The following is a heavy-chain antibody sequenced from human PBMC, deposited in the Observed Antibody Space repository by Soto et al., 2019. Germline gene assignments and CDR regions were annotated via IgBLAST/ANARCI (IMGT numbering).Heavy chain of an antibody. CDR1: GYSFTSYW. Sequence: GESLKISCKGSGYSFTSYWIGWVRQMPGKGLEWMGIIYPGDSDTRYSPSFQGQVTISADKSISTAYLQWSSLKASDTAMYYCARTQGYDHPGAQYYYYYGLDGWGQGTTVTVAS. CDR2: IYPGDSDT. CDR3: ARTQGYDHPGAQYYYYYGLDG. V-gene: IGHV5-51*01. J-gene: IGHJ6*02. D-gene: IGHD7-27*01.